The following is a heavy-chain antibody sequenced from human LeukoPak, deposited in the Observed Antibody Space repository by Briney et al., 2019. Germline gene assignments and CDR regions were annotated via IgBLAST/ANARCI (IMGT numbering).Heavy chain of an antibody. CDR3: ARGDSFGAITPFDY. V-gene: IGHV4-30-4*01. CDR1: GGSISSGDYY. D-gene: IGHD3-3*01. Sequence: SQTLSLTCIVSGGSISSGDYYWSWIRQPPGKGLEWIGYIYYSGSTYYNPSLKSRVTISVDTSKNQFSLKLSSVTAADTAVYYCARGDSFGAITPFDYWGQGTLVTVSS. CDR2: IYYSGST. J-gene: IGHJ4*02.